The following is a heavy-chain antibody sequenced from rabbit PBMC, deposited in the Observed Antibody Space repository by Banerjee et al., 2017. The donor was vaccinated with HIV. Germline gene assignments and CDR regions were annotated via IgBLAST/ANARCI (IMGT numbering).Heavy chain of an antibody. V-gene: IGHV1S40*01. CDR3: SRRPSYSTYCLDL. J-gene: IGHJ4*01. CDR2: IVTSTGTT. CDR1: GFSFSSSSY. Sequence: QSLEESGGDLVKPGASLTLTCTASGFSFSSSSYIYWVRQAPGKGLEWIASIVTSTGTTWYASWAKGRFTISKTSSTTVTLQMSSLTAADTATYFCSRRPSYSTYCLDLWGQGSLVTVS. D-gene: IGHD7-1*01.